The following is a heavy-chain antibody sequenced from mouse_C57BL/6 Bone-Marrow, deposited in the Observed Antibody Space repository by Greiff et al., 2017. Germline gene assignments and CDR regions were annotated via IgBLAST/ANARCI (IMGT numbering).Heavy chain of an antibody. V-gene: IGHV1-52*01. CDR3: ARGAYYYGYAMDY. D-gene: IGHD1-1*01. CDR2: IDPSDSET. J-gene: IGHJ4*01. CDR1: GYTFTSYW. Sequence: QLPGAELVRPGSSVKLSCKASGYTFTSYWMHWVKQRPIQGLEWIGNIDPSDSETHYNQKFKDKATLTVDKSSSTAYMQLSSLTSEDSAVYYCARGAYYYGYAMDYWGQGTSVTVSS.